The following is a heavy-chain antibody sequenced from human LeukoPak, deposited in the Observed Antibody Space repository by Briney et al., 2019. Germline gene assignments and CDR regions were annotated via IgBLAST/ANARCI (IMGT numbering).Heavy chain of an antibody. Sequence: SETLSLTCTVSGGSISSYYWSWIRQPPGKGLEWIGYIYYSGSTNYNPSLKSRVTISVDTSKNQFSLKLSSVTAADTAVYYCASATIQENGGFWFDPWGQGTLVTVSS. D-gene: IGHD5-24*01. V-gene: IGHV4-59*08. CDR1: GGSISSYY. CDR2: IYYSGST. CDR3: ASATIQENGGFWFDP. J-gene: IGHJ5*02.